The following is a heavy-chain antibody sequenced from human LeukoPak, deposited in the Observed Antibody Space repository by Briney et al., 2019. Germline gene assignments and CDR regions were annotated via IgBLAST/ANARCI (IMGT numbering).Heavy chain of an antibody. CDR3: ARKVRRVTRSAGWFDP. CDR2: ISAYNGNT. CDR1: GYTFTSYG. J-gene: IGHJ5*02. D-gene: IGHD4-17*01. Sequence: GASVEVSCKASGYTFTSYGISWVRQAPGQGPEWMGWISAYNGNTNYAQKLQGRVTMTTDTSTSTAYMELRSLRSDDTAVYYCARKVRRVTRSAGWFDPWGQGTLVTVSS. V-gene: IGHV1-18*01.